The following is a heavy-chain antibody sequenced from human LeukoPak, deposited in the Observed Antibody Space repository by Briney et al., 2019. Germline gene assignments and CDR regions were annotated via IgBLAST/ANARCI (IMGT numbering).Heavy chain of an antibody. Sequence: ASVKVSCKASGYTFTSYYMHWVRQAPGQGLEWMGIINPSGGSTSYAQKFQGRVTMTRDTSTSTVYMELSSLGSEDTAVYYCAREIVYYDILTGYSFWDYWGQGTLVTVSS. CDR2: INPSGGST. CDR1: GYTFTSYY. J-gene: IGHJ4*02. CDR3: AREIVYYDILTGYSFWDY. V-gene: IGHV1-46*01. D-gene: IGHD3-9*01.